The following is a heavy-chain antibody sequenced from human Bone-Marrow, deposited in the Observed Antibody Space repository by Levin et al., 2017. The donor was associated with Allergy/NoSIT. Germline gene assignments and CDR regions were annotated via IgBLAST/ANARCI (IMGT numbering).Heavy chain of an antibody. CDR3: ARENYYGSGRHYYYYMDV. CDR1: GFTFSSYW. Sequence: AGGSLRLSCAASGFTFSSYWMSWVRQAPGKGLEWVANIKQDGSEKYYVDSVKGRFTISRDNAKNSLYLQMNSLRAEDTAVYYCARENYYGSGRHYYYYMDVWGKGTTVTVSS. V-gene: IGHV3-7*04. CDR2: IKQDGSEK. D-gene: IGHD3-10*01. J-gene: IGHJ6*03.